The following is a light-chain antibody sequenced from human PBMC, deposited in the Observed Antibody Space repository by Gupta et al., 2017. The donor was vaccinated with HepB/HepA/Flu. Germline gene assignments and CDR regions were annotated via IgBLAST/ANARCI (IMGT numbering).Light chain of an antibody. J-gene: IGKJ4*01. V-gene: IGKV3-20*01. CDR3: QHYRSLPLT. CDR1: QSVSSNY. Sequence: EIVLTQSPDTLSLSPGERATLSCRASQSVSSNYLAWYQQRPGQAPRLLIYGASRRATGIPDRFSGSGSGTEFTLTISRLEPEDFAVYYCQHYRSLPLTFGGGTKLEIK. CDR2: GAS.